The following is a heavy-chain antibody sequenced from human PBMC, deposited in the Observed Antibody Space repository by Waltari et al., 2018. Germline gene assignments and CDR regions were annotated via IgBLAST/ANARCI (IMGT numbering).Heavy chain of an antibody. J-gene: IGHJ4*02. D-gene: IGHD6-6*01. CDR3: ARFAYSSSSFLFDY. CDR1: GGSFSGYY. Sequence: QVQLQQWGAGLLKPSETLSLTCAVYGGSFSGYYWSWIRQPPGKGLEWIGEINHSGSTNYNPSLKSRVTISVDTSKNQFSLKLSSVTAADTAVYYCARFAYSSSSFLFDYWGQGTLVTVSS. V-gene: IGHV4-34*01. CDR2: INHSGST.